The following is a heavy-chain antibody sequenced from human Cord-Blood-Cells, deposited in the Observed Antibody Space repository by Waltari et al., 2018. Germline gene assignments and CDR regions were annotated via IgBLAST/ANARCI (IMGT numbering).Heavy chain of an antibody. CDR1: GGTFSSYA. D-gene: IGHD2-2*01. CDR3: ARGGYCSSTSCYDAFDI. V-gene: IGHV1-69*12. Sequence: QVQLVQSGAEVKKPGSSVKVSCKASGGTFSSYAISWVRQAPGQGLEWMGGISPSLGTANDAQKFQGRVTITADEATSTAYMELSSLRSEDTAVYYCARGGYCSSTSCYDAFDIWGQGTMVTVSS. J-gene: IGHJ3*02. CDR2: ISPSLGTA.